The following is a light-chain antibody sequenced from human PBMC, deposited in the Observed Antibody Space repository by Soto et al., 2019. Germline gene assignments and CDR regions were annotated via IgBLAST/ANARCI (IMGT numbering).Light chain of an antibody. J-gene: IGKJ1*01. Sequence: EIVLTQSPATLSLSRGARAAISCRASQSVSSYLAWYQQKPGQPSRLLIYDASNRATGIPARFSGSGSGTDFTLTISSLQPEDVATYYCQKYNSLFGQGTKVDIK. CDR3: QKYNSL. CDR1: QSVSSY. V-gene: IGKV3-11*01. CDR2: DAS.